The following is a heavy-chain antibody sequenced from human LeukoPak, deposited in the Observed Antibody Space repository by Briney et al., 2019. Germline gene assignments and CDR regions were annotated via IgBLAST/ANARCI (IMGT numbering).Heavy chain of an antibody. D-gene: IGHD3-10*01. J-gene: IGHJ3*02. CDR1: GFTFSNYG. Sequence: PGGSLRLSCAASGFTFSNYGMNWVRQAPGEGLEWVSFTDTSGRYVYYGDSVKGRFTISRDNAKNLLFLQMNGLRAEDTALNYCARGRSITLLRGVAMSDGFDIWGQGAMVAVSS. CDR2: TDTSGRYV. V-gene: IGHV3-21*06. CDR3: ARGRSITLLRGVAMSDGFDI.